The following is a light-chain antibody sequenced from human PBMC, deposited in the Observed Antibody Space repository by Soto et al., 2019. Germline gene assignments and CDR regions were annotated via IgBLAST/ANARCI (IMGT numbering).Light chain of an antibody. J-gene: IGKJ1*01. V-gene: IGKV3-11*01. Sequence: EIVLTQSPATLSLSPGERATLSCWASQSVSNYFVWYQQKPDQAPRLLIYDASKRATGIPARFSGSGSGTDFTLTISSLEPEDSAVYYCQQRSDWPRTFGQGTKVDIK. CDR1: QSVSNY. CDR2: DAS. CDR3: QQRSDWPRT.